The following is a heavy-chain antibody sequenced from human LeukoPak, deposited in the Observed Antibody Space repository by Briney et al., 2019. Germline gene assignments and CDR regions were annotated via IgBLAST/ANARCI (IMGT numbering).Heavy chain of an antibody. V-gene: IGHV3-74*01. CDR1: GFTFSDYY. Sequence: PGGSLRLSCAASGFTFSDYYMSWIRQAPGKGLVWVSRINSDESTTNYADSVKGRFTISRDNAKNTLYLQMNSLRAEDTAVYYCARATVTAFDYWGQGTLVTVSS. J-gene: IGHJ4*02. D-gene: IGHD4-17*01. CDR2: INSDESTT. CDR3: ARATVTAFDY.